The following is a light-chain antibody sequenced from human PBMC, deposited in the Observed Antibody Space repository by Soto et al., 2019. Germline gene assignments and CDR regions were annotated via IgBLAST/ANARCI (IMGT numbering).Light chain of an antibody. Sequence: DIVMTKSPATLSLSTGESATLSCRASQSVSSYLAWYQQKPGQAPRLLIYDASNRATGIPARFSGSGSGTDFTLTISSLEPEDFAVYYCQQRSNWPPLTFGGGTKVDI. V-gene: IGKV3-11*01. CDR3: QQRSNWPPLT. J-gene: IGKJ4*01. CDR1: QSVSSY. CDR2: DAS.